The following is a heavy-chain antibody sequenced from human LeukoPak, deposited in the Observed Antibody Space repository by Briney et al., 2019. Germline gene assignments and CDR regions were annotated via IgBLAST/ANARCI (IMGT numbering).Heavy chain of an antibody. J-gene: IGHJ5*02. D-gene: IGHD1-1*01. CDR1: GFTLSDSW. Sequence: GGSLRLSCAASGFTLSDSWVICVRQAPGKGLQWVASIKQDGSGEYYVGSVRGRFTISRDNAKSSLYLQMNSLRVEDTAIYYFAKGYSQDANWFYPCGQGDLVTVSS. CDR3: AKGYSQDANWFYP. V-gene: IGHV3-7*05. CDR2: IKQDGSGE.